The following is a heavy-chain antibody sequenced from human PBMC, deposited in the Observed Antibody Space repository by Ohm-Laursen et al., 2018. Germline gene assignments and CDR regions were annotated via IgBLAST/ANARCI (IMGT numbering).Heavy chain of an antibody. CDR2: INYSGST. CDR3: ARSGSAAGRLHY. V-gene: IGHV4-59*08. Sequence: GTLSLTCTVSGGSISSYYWSWIRQSPGKGLEWIGYINYSGSTNYNPSLKSRVTISVDTSKNQFSLKLSSVTAADTAVYYCARSGSAAGRLHYWGQGTLVTVSS. D-gene: IGHD6-13*01. CDR1: GGSISSYY. J-gene: IGHJ4*02.